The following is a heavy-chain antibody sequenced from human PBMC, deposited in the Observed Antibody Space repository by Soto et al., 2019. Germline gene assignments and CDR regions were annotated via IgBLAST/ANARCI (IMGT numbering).Heavy chain of an antibody. V-gene: IGHV2-5*02. CDR3: AHEAGIYGAAGVDYGVDV. CDR2: LYWDDDK. CDR1: GFSLNTRGVG. Sequence: QITLKESGPTLVKPTQTLTLTCSFSGFSLNTRGVGVAWIRQPPGKALEWLAILYWDDDKRYSPSLKNRLSITKDTSKNQVVFTMTNMDPVDTATYYCAHEAGIYGAAGVDYGVDVGCQGITVIVSS. D-gene: IGHD4-17*01. J-gene: IGHJ6*02.